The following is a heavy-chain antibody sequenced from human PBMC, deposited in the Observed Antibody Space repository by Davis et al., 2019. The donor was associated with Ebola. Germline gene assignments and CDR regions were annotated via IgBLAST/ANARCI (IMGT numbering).Heavy chain of an antibody. CDR3: ARVKVGHSSGWCIGNWFDP. CDR1: GYTFTSYD. V-gene: IGHV1-8*01. J-gene: IGHJ5*02. D-gene: IGHD6-19*01. Sequence: GESLKISCKASGYTFTSYDINWVRQATGQGLEWMGWMNPNSGNTGYAQKFQGRVTMTRNTSISTAYMELSSLRSDDTAVYYCARVKVGHSSGWCIGNWFDPWGQGTLVTVSS. CDR2: MNPNSGNT.